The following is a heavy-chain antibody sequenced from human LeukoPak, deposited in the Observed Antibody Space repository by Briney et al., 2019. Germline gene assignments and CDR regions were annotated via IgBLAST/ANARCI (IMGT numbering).Heavy chain of an antibody. V-gene: IGHV4-61*08. J-gene: IGHJ4*02. CDR3: ARDQSGSYFDY. CDR1: GVSVSSGDYY. Sequence: SETLSLTCTVSGVSVSSGDYYWRWLRQPPGKGLELIGYIYYSGSTNYNPSLKSRVTISVDTSMNQFSLKLSSVTAADTAVYYCARDQSGSYFDYWGQGTLVTVSS. D-gene: IGHD1-26*01. CDR2: IYYSGST.